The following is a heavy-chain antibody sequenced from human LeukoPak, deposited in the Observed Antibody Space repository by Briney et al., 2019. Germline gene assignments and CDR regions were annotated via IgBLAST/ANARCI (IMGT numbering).Heavy chain of an antibody. CDR3: ATGQNIVGAARDAFDI. D-gene: IGHD1-26*01. CDR1: GYTLTELS. Sequence: GASVKVSRKVSGYTLTELSMHWVRQAPGKGLEWMGGFDPEDGETIYAQKFQGRVTMTEDTSTDTAYMELSSLRSEDTAVYYCATGQNIVGAARDAFDIWGQGTMVTVSS. V-gene: IGHV1-24*01. CDR2: FDPEDGET. J-gene: IGHJ3*02.